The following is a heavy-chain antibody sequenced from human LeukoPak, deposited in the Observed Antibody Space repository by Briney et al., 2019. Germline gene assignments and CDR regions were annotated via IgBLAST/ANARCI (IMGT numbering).Heavy chain of an antibody. V-gene: IGHV3-21*06. Sequence: PGGSLRLSCAASGFTLSRFNMNWVSQAPGKGLEWVSFISLSGSYMYYADSVKGRFTITRDNGKNSLYLQMDSLRGEDTAVYYCARENILEDTSTVDYWGQGTLVTVSS. CDR3: ARENILEDTSTVDY. CDR1: GFTLSRFN. J-gene: IGHJ4*02. D-gene: IGHD5-12*01. CDR2: ISLSGSYM.